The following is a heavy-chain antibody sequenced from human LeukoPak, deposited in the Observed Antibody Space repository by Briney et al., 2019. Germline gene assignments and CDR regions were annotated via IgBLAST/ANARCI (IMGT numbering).Heavy chain of an antibody. CDR2: ISYDGSNK. J-gene: IGHJ4*02. CDR3: AKESSGSNWDY. Sequence: GGSLRLSCASSGFTFSSYAMHWVRQAPGKGLEWVAVISYDGSNKYYADSVKGRFTISRDNSKNTLYLQMNSLRAEDTAVYYCAKESSGSNWDYWGQGTLVTVSS. CDR1: GFTFSSYA. V-gene: IGHV3-30-3*01. D-gene: IGHD1-26*01.